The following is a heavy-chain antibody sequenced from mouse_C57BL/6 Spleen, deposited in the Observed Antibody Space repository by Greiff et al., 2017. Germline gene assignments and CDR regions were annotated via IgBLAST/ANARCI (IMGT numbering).Heavy chain of an antibody. Sequence: QVHVKQPGAELVKPGASVKLSCKASGYTFTSYWLHWVKQRPGQGLEWIGMIHPNSGSTNYNEKFKSKATLTVDKSSSTAYMQLSSLTSEDSAVYYCARLDLLWSYAMDYWGQGTSVTVSS. CDR3: ARLDLLWSYAMDY. J-gene: IGHJ4*01. CDR2: IHPNSGST. CDR1: GYTFTSYW. V-gene: IGHV1-64*01. D-gene: IGHD2-1*01.